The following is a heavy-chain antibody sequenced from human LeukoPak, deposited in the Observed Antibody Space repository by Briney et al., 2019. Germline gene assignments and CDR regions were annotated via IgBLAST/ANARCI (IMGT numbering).Heavy chain of an antibody. CDR3: ARRYYDILTGYYINDY. Sequence: SETLSLTCTVSGGSISSSSYYWGWIRQPPGKGLEWIGSIYYSGSTYYNPSLKSRVTISVDTSKNQFSLKLSSVTAADTAVYYCARRYYDILTGYYINDYWGQGTLVTVSS. D-gene: IGHD3-9*01. CDR1: GGSISSSSYY. J-gene: IGHJ4*02. CDR2: IYYSGST. V-gene: IGHV4-39*07.